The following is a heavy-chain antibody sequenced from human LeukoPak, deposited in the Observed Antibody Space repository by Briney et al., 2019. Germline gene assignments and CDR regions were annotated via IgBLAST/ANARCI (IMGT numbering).Heavy chain of an antibody. V-gene: IGHV4-59*10. J-gene: IGHJ4*02. D-gene: IGHD6-19*01. CDR1: GGSFSSYY. CDR3: ARVYSSGWYYFDY. CDR2: IYTSGST. Sequence: PSETLSLTCAVYGGSFSSYYWSWIRQPAGKGLEWIGRIYTSGSTNYNPSLKSRVTMSVDTSKNQFSLKLSSVTAADTAVYYCARVYSSGWYYFDYWGQGTLVTVSS.